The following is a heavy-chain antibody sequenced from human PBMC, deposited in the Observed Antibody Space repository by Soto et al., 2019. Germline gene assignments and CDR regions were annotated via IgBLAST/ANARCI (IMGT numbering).Heavy chain of an antibody. V-gene: IGHV4-39*01. D-gene: IGHD2-2*01. J-gene: IGHJ6*03. CDR1: GGSICSSSYY. Sequence: SETLSLTCTVSGGSICSSSYYWGWIRQPPGKGLEWIGSIYYSGSTYYNPSLKSRVTISVDTSKNQFSLKLSSVTAADTAVYYCASDLGYCSSTSCYLSLYYYYMDVWGKGTTVTVSS. CDR3: ASDLGYCSSTSCYLSLYYYYMDV. CDR2: IYYSGST.